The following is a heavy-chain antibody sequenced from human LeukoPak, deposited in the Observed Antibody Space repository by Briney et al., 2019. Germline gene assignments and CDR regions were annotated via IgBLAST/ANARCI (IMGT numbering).Heavy chain of an antibody. Sequence: GGSLRLSCAASGFMFSDYWMTWVRQAPGKGLERVANIKEDGTEKYYVESVKGRFTISRDNAKNSLYLQMNSLRAEDTAVYYCARGWEMASKAPFDYWGQGTLVTVSS. CDR1: GFMFSDYW. D-gene: IGHD5-24*01. CDR3: ARGWEMASKAPFDY. V-gene: IGHV3-7*03. CDR2: IKEDGTEK. J-gene: IGHJ4*02.